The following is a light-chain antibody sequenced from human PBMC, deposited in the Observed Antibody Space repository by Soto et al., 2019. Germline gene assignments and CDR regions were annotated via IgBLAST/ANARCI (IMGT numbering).Light chain of an antibody. J-gene: IGKJ3*01. Sequence: DIQMTQSPSTLSASVGDRVTITCRASQSISSWLAWYQQKPGKAPKLLIYKASSLESGVPSRFSGSGSGTEFTLTISSLQPDDFATYYCQQPFTLGPGTKVDIK. CDR3: QQPFT. CDR1: QSISSW. CDR2: KAS. V-gene: IGKV1-5*03.